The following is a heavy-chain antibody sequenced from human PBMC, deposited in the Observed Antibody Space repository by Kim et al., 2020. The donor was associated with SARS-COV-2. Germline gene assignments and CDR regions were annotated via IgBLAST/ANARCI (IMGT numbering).Heavy chain of an antibody. J-gene: IGHJ4*02. CDR2: FDPEDGET. Sequence: ASVKVSCKVSGYTLTELSMHWVRQAPGKGLEWMGGFDPEDGETIYAQKFQGRVTMTEDTSTDTAYMELSSLRSEDTAVYYCATVDGLKGIAAAGRGGYFDYCGQGTLVTVSS. V-gene: IGHV1-24*01. D-gene: IGHD6-13*01. CDR3: ATVDGLKGIAAAGRGGYFDY. CDR1: GYTLTELS.